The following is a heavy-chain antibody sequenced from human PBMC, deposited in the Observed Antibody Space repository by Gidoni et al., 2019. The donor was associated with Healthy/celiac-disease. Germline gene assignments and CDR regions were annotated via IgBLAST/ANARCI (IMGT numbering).Heavy chain of an antibody. D-gene: IGHD2-2*01. Sequence: EVQLVETGGGLIQPGGSLRLSCAASGFTVSSNYMRWVRQDPGKGLEWVSVISRGGSTYYADSVKGRFTISRDNSKNTLYLQMNSLGAEDTAVYYCARGFGTTPFDYWGQGTLVTVSS. V-gene: IGHV3-53*02. CDR3: ARGFGTTPFDY. J-gene: IGHJ4*02. CDR1: GFTVSSNY. CDR2: ISRGGST.